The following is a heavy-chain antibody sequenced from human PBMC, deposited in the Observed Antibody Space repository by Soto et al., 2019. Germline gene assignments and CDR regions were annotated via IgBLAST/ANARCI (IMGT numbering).Heavy chain of an antibody. V-gene: IGHV3-48*01. CDR2: ISSSSSTI. CDR3: ARGEGIFGVVITYYYYYYMDV. J-gene: IGHJ6*03. Sequence: PGGSLRLSCAASGFTFSSYSMNWVRQAPGKGLEWVSYISSSSSTIYYADSVKGRFTISRDNARNSLYLQMNSLRAEDTAVYYCARGEGIFGVVITYYYYYYMDVWGKGTTVTVSS. D-gene: IGHD3-3*01. CDR1: GFTFSSYS.